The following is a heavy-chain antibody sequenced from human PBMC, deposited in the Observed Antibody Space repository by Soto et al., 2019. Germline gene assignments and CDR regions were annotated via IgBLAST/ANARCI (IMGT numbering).Heavy chain of an antibody. D-gene: IGHD5-12*01. CDR1: GGSISSYY. Sequence: SETLSLTCTVSGGSISSYYWSWIQQPPGKGLEWIGYIYYSGSTNYNPSLKSRVTISVDTSKNQFSLKLSSVTAADTAVYYCARVPTSGPYYYGMDVWGQGTTVTVSS. CDR3: ARVPTSGPYYYGMDV. V-gene: IGHV4-59*01. CDR2: IYYSGST. J-gene: IGHJ6*02.